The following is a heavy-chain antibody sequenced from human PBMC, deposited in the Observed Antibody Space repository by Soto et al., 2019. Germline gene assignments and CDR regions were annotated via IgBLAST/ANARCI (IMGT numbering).Heavy chain of an antibody. Sequence: QVQLVQSGAEVKNPGASVKVSCKTSGYIFTSYGIGWARQAPGQGLEWMGWINTYNGKTNYAQNLQGRVTLTTDTXXXXXXXXXXXLRXNDTAIYYCAMVDVYVTPSPQDVW. CDR2: INTYNGKT. V-gene: IGHV1-18*01. J-gene: IGHJ6*01. D-gene: IGHD3-16*01. CDR1: GYIFTSYG. CDR3: AMVDVYVTPSPQDV.